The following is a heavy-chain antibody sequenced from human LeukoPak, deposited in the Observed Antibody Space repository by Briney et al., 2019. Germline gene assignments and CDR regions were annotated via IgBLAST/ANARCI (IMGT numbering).Heavy chain of an antibody. D-gene: IGHD3-22*01. Sequence: ASVKVSFKASGYTFTSYGISWVRQAPGQGLEWMGWISAYNGNTNYAQKLQGRVTMTTDTSTSTAYMELRSLRSDDTAVYYCAVQFDYYDSSEDAFDIWGQGTMVTVSS. CDR1: GYTFTSYG. J-gene: IGHJ3*02. CDR3: AVQFDYYDSSEDAFDI. CDR2: ISAYNGNT. V-gene: IGHV1-18*01.